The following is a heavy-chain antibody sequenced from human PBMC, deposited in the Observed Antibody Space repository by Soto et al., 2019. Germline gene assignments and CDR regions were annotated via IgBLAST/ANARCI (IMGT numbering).Heavy chain of an antibody. CDR3: VREPAGSQTFYNGIDV. D-gene: IGHD2-2*01. V-gene: IGHV4-31*03. Sequence: PSETLSLTGTVSGDSINRGGYYWSLIRQHPGKGLEWIAYIYYAGSTYYSPSLKSRLTISLDTSKNQFSLHLTSVTAADTAVYYCVREPAGSQTFYNGIDVWGQGTTVTVSS. J-gene: IGHJ6*02. CDR1: GDSINRGGYY. CDR2: IYYAGST.